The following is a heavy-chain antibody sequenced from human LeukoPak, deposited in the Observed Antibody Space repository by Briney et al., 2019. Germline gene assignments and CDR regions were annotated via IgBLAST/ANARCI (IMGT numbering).Heavy chain of an antibody. V-gene: IGHV4-30-4*01. Sequence: SSQTLSLTCTVSGGSISSGDYYWSWIRQPPGKGLEWIGYIYYSGSTYYNPSLKSRVTISVDTSKNQFSPKLNSVTAADTAVYYCARHRYDYDSSGYFDYWGQGTQVTVSS. CDR1: GGSISSGDYY. D-gene: IGHD3-22*01. CDR3: ARHRYDYDSSGYFDY. J-gene: IGHJ4*02. CDR2: IYYSGST.